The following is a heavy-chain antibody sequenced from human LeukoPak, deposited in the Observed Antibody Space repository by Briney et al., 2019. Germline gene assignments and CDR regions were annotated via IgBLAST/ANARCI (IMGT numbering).Heavy chain of an antibody. CDR1: GGTFSSYA. J-gene: IGHJ4*02. CDR3: ARALRYYSDSSGYAFDY. Sequence: ASVKVSCKASGGTFSSYAISWVRQAPGQGLEWMGGIIPIFGTANYAQKFQGRVTITADESTSTAYMELSSLRSEDTAVYYCARALRYYSDSSGYAFDYWGQGTLVTVSS. V-gene: IGHV1-69*13. D-gene: IGHD3-22*01. CDR2: IIPIFGTA.